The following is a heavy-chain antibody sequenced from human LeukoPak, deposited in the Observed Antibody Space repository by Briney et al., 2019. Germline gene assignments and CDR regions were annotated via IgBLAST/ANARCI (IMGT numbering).Heavy chain of an antibody. CDR2: IIPIFGTA. J-gene: IGHJ3*02. V-gene: IGHV1-69*01. Sequence: ASVKVPCKASGGTFSSYAISWVRQAPGQGLEWMGGIIPIFGTANYAQKFQGRVTITADESTSTAYMELSSLRSEDTAVYYCAREKISSGTDDAFDIWGQGTMVTVSS. CDR3: AREKISSGTDDAFDI. CDR1: GGTFSSYA. D-gene: IGHD3-10*01.